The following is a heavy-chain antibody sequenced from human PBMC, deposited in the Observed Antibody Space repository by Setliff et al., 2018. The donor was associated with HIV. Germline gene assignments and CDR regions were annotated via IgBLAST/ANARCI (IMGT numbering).Heavy chain of an antibody. CDR1: GYPFTSYY. V-gene: IGHV1-46*01. CDR3: ARGRITGTINF. Sequence: ASVKVSCKASGYPFTSYYMHWVRQAPGQGLEWMGIINPTGGTTNYAQKFQGRVTITADESTSTAYMELSSLRSEDTAVYYCARGRITGTINFWGQGTLVTVSS. CDR2: INPTGGTT. D-gene: IGHD1-7*01. J-gene: IGHJ4*02.